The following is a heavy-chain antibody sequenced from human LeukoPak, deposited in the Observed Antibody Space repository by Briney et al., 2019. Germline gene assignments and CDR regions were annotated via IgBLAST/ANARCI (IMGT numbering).Heavy chain of an antibody. CDR2: IYYSGST. CDR3: ARTGSSWPLYYYYYYMDV. D-gene: IGHD6-13*01. V-gene: IGHV4-59*11. CDR1: GGSISSHY. Sequence: KPSETLSLTCTVSGGSISSHYWSWIRQPPGKGLEWIGYIYYSGSTNYNPSLKSRVTVSVDTSKDQFSLKLTSVTAADTAVYYCARTGSSWPLYYYYYYMDVWGKGTTVTVSS. J-gene: IGHJ6*03.